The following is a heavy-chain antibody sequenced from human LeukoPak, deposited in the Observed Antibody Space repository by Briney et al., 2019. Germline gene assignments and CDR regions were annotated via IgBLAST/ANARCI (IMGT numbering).Heavy chain of an antibody. D-gene: IGHD3-9*01. CDR2: IKKDGSEK. J-gene: IGHJ4*02. V-gene: IGHV3-7*01. CDR3: ARRDDILTGYDY. CDR1: GFTFSSYW. Sequence: PGGSLRLSCAASGFTFSSYWKSWVRQAPGKGLEWVANIKKDGSEKYYVDSVKGRFTISRDNAKTSLYLQMNSLRAEDTAVYYCARRDDILTGYDYWGQGTLVTVSS.